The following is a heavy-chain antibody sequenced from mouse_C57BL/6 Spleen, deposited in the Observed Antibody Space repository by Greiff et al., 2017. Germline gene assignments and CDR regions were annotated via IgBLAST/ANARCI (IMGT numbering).Heavy chain of an antibody. CDR2: ISAGGSYT. Sequence: EVLLVESGGGLVKPGGSLKLSCAASGFTFSSYAMSWVRQTPGKRLEWVATISAGGSYTYYPDNVKGRFTISRDNAKNSLYLQMSQLKSEDTAMYYCARDDGYYGFAYWGQGTLVTVSA. CDR1: GFTFSSYA. CDR3: ARDDGYYGFAY. V-gene: IGHV5-4*01. D-gene: IGHD2-3*01. J-gene: IGHJ3*01.